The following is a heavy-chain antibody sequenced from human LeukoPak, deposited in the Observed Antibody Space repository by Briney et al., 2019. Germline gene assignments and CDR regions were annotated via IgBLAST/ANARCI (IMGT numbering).Heavy chain of an antibody. J-gene: IGHJ4*02. CDR3: ARVTGGSGNYYSPLHYYFDY. CDR2: ISANDGKT. CDR1: GFVFTSYG. Sequence: ASVKVSCKASGFVFTSYGFTWVRQAPGQGLEWMGWISANDGKTHYSEKHQGRVTMSTDTVTSTAYMELRSLRSDDTAVYYCARVTGGSGNYYSPLHYYFDYWGQGTLVTVSS. V-gene: IGHV1-18*01. D-gene: IGHD3-10*01.